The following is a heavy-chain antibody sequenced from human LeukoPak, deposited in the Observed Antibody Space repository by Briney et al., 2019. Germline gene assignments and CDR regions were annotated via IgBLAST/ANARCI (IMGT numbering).Heavy chain of an antibody. CDR3: ARLVDNDSSGDPDTFDV. CDR2: LSYSGST. J-gene: IGHJ3*01. CDR1: GGFINGHF. V-gene: IGHV4-59*11. D-gene: IGHD6-25*01. Sequence: SETLSLTCAVSGGFINGHFWSWMRRPPGKGLEWIGFLSYSGSTRYNPSLQSRVSISGDRSETKFSLRLTSVTAADTAVYHCARLVDNDSSGDPDTFDVWGHGTVVIVSS.